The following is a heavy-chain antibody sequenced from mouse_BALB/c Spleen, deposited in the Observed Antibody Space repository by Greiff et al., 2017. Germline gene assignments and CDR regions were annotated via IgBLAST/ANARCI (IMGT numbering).Heavy chain of an antibody. CDR3: ARDYYGSGYFDV. J-gene: IGHJ1*01. Sequence: EVKLVESGGGLVKPGGSLKLSCAASGFTFSSYAMSWVRQTPEKRLEWVASISSGGSTYYPDSVMGRFTISRDNARNILYLQMSSLRSEDTAMYYCARDYYGSGYFDVWGAGTTVTVSS. D-gene: IGHD1-1*01. CDR1: GFTFSSYA. V-gene: IGHV5-6-5*01. CDR2: ISSGGST.